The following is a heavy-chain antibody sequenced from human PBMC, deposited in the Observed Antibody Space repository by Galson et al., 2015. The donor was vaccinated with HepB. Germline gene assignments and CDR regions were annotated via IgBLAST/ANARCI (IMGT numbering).Heavy chain of an antibody. V-gene: IGHV3-30*14. D-gene: IGHD3-10*01. J-gene: IGHJ4*02. CDR2: ISYDGGTT. CDR3: AYGAGSYFLDK. Sequence: SLRLSCATSGISFGSYAMHWVRQTPGKGLEWMAVISYDGGTTFHADSVKGRFTISRDNSGKTLYLQMNSLRSDDTAIYYCAYGAGSYFLDKWGQGTLVTVSS. CDR1: GISFGSYA.